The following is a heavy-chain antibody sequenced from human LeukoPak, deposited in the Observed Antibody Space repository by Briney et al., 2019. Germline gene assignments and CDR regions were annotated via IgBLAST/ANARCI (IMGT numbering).Heavy chain of an antibody. CDR3: ARGTIAAPGTDY. D-gene: IGHD6-13*01. V-gene: IGHV3-7*01. Sequence: GGSLRLSCAASGFTFSGYWMHWVRRAPGKGLEWVANLKQDGSEKHFADSVKGRFTISRDNAENSLYLQMHSLRAEDTAMYYCARGTIAAPGTDYWGQGTLVTVSS. J-gene: IGHJ4*02. CDR2: LKQDGSEK. CDR1: GFTFSGYW.